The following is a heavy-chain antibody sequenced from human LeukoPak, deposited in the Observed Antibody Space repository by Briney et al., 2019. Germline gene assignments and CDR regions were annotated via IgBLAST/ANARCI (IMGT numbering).Heavy chain of an antibody. V-gene: IGHV3-7*01. CDR1: GFTFSSSA. CDR3: ARDAYSSSWPRAD. CDR2: IKQDGSEQ. D-gene: IGHD6-13*01. Sequence: PGGSLRRSCAGSGFTFSSSAMSWVRQAPGKGQEWLASIKQDGSEQYYVDSVKGRFTISRDNAKNSLYLQMNNLRAEDTAVYYCARDAYSSSWPRADWGQGTLVTVSS. J-gene: IGHJ4*02.